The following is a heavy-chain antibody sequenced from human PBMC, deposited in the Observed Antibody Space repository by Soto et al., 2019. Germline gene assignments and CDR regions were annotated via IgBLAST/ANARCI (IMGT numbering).Heavy chain of an antibody. D-gene: IGHD3-9*01. V-gene: IGHV5-51*01. CDR2: IYPGDSQT. Sequence: GESLKISCEGSGYTFTNYWIAWVRQMPGRGLELMGVIYPGDSQTRYSLSLQGQVTMSADRSISTAYLQWSSLKASDSGMYYCARQGKYAPHVRYIFTHGMDVWGQGTTVTVS. J-gene: IGHJ6*02. CDR3: ARQGKYAPHVRYIFTHGMDV. CDR1: GYTFTNYW.